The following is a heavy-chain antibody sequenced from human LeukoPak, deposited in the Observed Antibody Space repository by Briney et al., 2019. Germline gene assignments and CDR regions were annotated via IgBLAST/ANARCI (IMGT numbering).Heavy chain of an antibody. D-gene: IGHD6-13*01. Sequence: GRSLRLSCAASGFTFDDYAMHWVRQTPGKGLEWVSGISWNSGSIGYADSVKGRFTISRDNAKNSLYLQMNSLRAEDTALYYCAKDTTIAAAGPFDYWGQGTLVTVSS. V-gene: IGHV3-9*01. J-gene: IGHJ4*02. CDR3: AKDTTIAAAGPFDY. CDR1: GFTFDDYA. CDR2: ISWNSGSI.